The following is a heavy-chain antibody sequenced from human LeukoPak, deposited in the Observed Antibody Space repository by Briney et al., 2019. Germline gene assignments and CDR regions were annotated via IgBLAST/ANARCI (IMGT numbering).Heavy chain of an antibody. CDR3: ARGRSNYYGMDV. CDR2: IYYNGNT. D-gene: IGHD1-26*01. CDR1: DGSINSYY. V-gene: IGHV4-59*01. Sequence: SETLSLTCSVSDGSINSYYWNWIRRPPGKGLEWIGYIYYNGNTNYSPSLKSRVTMSVDTSKNLYSLKVSSVTAADTAVYYCARGRSNYYGMDVWGQGTTVTVSS. J-gene: IGHJ6*02.